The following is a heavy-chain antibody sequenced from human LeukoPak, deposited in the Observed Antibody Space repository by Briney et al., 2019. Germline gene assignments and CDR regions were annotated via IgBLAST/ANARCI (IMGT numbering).Heavy chain of an antibody. D-gene: IGHD2-2*02. J-gene: IGHJ6*02. CDR3: ARLVVVPAATPTLPLYYYYGMDV. V-gene: IGHV4-39*01. CDR2: IYYSGST. Sequence: PSETLSLTCTVSGGSISSSSYYWGWIRQPPGKGLEWIGSIYYSGSTYYNPSLKSRVTISVDTSKNQFSLKLSSVTAADTAVYYCARLVVVPAATPTLPLYYYYGMDVWGQGTTVTVSS. CDR1: GGSISSSSYY.